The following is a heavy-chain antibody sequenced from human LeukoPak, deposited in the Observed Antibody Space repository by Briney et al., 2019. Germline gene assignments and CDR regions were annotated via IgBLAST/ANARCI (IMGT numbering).Heavy chain of an antibody. D-gene: IGHD1-26*01. CDR2: IKQDGSEK. Sequence: GGSLRLSCAASGFTFSAYWMSWVRQAPGKGLEWVANIKQDGSEKYYVDSVKGRFTISRDNAKKSLYLQMNSLRVEDTAVYYGARAGSGTYYHYYGMDVWGQGTTVTVSS. V-gene: IGHV3-7*01. CDR3: ARAGSGTYYHYYGMDV. CDR1: GFTFSAYW. J-gene: IGHJ6*02.